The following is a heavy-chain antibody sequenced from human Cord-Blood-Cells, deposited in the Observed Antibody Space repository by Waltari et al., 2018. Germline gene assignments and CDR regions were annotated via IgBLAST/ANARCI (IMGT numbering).Heavy chain of an antibody. CDR3: ARDRWYYDSSGYYYFDY. CDR2: IKPNRGGT. J-gene: IGHJ4*02. D-gene: IGHD3-22*01. Sequence: QVQLVQSGAEVKKPGASVKVSCKASGYTFTGYYMHWVRQAPGQGLEWRGWIKPNRGGTNYAQKLQGRVTMTRDTSISTAYMELSRLRSDDTAVYYCARDRWYYDSSGYYYFDYWGQGTLVTVSS. CDR1: GYTFTGYY. V-gene: IGHV1-2*02.